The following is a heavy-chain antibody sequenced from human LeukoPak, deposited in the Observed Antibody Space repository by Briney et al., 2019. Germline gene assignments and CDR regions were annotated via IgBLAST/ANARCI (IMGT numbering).Heavy chain of an antibody. CDR2: ISCSSSTI. J-gene: IGHJ4*02. CDR3: ARAGSHYYGSGSGFYFDY. CDR1: GFSFSSYL. Sequence: GGALRLSRAASGFSFSSYLMNWVRQAPAKGLEWVSYISCSSSTIYYADSVKGRFTISRDNAKNSLYLQMNSLRDEDTAVYYCARAGSHYYGSGSGFYFDYWGQGTLVTVSS. D-gene: IGHD3-10*01. V-gene: IGHV3-48*02.